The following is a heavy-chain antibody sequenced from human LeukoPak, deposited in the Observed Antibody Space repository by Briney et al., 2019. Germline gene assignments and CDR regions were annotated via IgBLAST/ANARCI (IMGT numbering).Heavy chain of an antibody. Sequence: SETLSLTCTVSGFSISSGFYWGWIRQSPGKGLEWIGTIYHSGSTYYNPSLKNRVTISVDTSRNQFSLKLNSVAAADTAIYYCATTTRSSGWPRALGYWGQGTLVTVSS. V-gene: IGHV4-38-2*02. CDR2: IYHSGST. J-gene: IGHJ4*02. D-gene: IGHD6-19*01. CDR1: GFSISSGFY. CDR3: ATTTRSSGWPRALGY.